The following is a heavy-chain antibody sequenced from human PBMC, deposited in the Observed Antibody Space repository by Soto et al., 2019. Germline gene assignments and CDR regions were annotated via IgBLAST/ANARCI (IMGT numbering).Heavy chain of an antibody. CDR3: AKVNTIFGVAPYYYYMDV. D-gene: IGHD3-3*01. Sequence: GGSLRLSCAASGFTFSSYAMSWVRQAPGKGLEWVSAISGSGGSTYYADSVKGRFTISRDNSKNTLYLQMNSLRAEDTAVYFCAKVNTIFGVAPYYYYMDVWGKGTTVTVSS. CDR2: ISGSGGST. V-gene: IGHV3-23*01. CDR1: GFTFSSYA. J-gene: IGHJ6*03.